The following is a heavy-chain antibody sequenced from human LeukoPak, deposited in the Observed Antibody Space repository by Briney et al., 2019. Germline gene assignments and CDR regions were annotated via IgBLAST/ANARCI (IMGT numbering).Heavy chain of an antibody. J-gene: IGHJ6*04. V-gene: IGHV4-34*01. D-gene: IGHD4-17*01. Sequence: SETLSLTCAVYGGSFSGYYWSWIRQPPGKGLEWIGEINHSGSTNYNPSLKSRVTISVDTSKNQFSLKLSSVTAADTAVYYCAGMDYGPYCYYGMDVWGKGTTVTVSS. CDR3: AGMDYGPYCYYGMDV. CDR1: GGSFSGYY. CDR2: INHSGST.